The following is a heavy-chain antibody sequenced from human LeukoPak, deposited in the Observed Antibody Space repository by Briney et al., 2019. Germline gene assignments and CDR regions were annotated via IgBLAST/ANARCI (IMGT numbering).Heavy chain of an antibody. CDR1: GGSISSGGYY. J-gene: IGHJ5*02. CDR3: ARGRLWFGELYWFDP. Sequence: SETLSLTCTVSGGSISSGGYYWSWIRQHPGRGLEWIGYIYYSGSTYYNPSLKSRVTISVDTSKNQFSLKLSSVTAADTAVYYCARGRLWFGELYWFDPWGQGTLVTVSS. CDR2: IYYSGST. V-gene: IGHV4-30-4*08. D-gene: IGHD3-10*01.